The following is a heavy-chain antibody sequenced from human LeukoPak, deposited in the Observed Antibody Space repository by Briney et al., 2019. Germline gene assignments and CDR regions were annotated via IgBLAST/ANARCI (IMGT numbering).Heavy chain of an antibody. V-gene: IGHV5-10-1*01. CDR1: GCFFTSYW. D-gene: IGHD5-12*01. J-gene: IGHJ4*02. Sequence: GGSLQISCKGSGCFFTSYWISWVRQLPGKGLEGRGRIDPSDSYTNYSPSFQGHVTISADKSISTAYLQWSSLKASDTAMYYCARYSGYDAVDYWGQGTLVTGAS. CDR2: IDPSDSYT. CDR3: ARYSGYDAVDY.